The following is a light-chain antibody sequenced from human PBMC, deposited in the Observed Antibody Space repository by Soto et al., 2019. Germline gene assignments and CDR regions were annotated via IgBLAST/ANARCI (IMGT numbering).Light chain of an antibody. CDR3: HQFNSYPYT. V-gene: IGKV1-13*02. Sequence: AIPLTQSPSSLSASVGDRVTITCRASQGISSALAWYQQKPGKAPKVLIYDASSLESGVPSRFSGSGSGADFTLTISSLQPEDFATYYCHQFNSYPYTFGQGTKLEIK. CDR2: DAS. J-gene: IGKJ2*01. CDR1: QGISSA.